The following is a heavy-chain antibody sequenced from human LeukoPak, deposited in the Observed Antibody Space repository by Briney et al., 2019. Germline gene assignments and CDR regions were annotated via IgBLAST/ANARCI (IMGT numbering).Heavy chain of an antibody. V-gene: IGHV3-23*01. D-gene: IGHD2-21*01. CDR1: GFTFSTFA. CDR2: ISNSGGRT. J-gene: IGHJ4*02. Sequence: GGSLRLSCAASGFTFSTFAMTWVRQSPGRGLEWISGISNSGGRTSYTGSVEGRFTISRDNSENTLYLQMSSLRAEDTALYYCVKDRCDHFHCPEVWGRGTLVTVSS. CDR3: VKDRCDHFHCPEV.